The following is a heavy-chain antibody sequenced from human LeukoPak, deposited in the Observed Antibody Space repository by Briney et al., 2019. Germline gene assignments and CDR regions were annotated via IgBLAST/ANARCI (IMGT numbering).Heavy chain of an antibody. D-gene: IGHD3-10*01. CDR1: GYTFTSYY. CDR3: ARDGIVGYYGSGSRGRHYYYFYYMDV. V-gene: IGHV1-46*01. Sequence: ASVTVSCKASGYTFTSYYMHWVRQAPGQGLEWMGIINPSGGSTSYAQKFQGRVTMTRGTSTSTVYMELSSLRSEDTAVYYCARDGIVGYYGSGSRGRHYYYFYYMDVWGKGTTVTISS. J-gene: IGHJ6*03. CDR2: INPSGGST.